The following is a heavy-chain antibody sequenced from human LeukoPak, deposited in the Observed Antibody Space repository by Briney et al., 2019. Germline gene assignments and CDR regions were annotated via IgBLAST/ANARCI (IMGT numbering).Heavy chain of an antibody. D-gene: IGHD3-10*01. CDR1: GFTFSSYA. J-gene: IGHJ6*04. V-gene: IGHV3-30-3*01. CDR2: ISYDGSNK. CDR3: AKEYYYGSGSYWPTYYYYGMDV. Sequence: LTGGSLRLSCAASGFTFSSYAMHWVRQAPGKGLEWVAVISYDGSNKYYADSVKGRFTISRDNSKNTLYLQMNSLRAEDTAVYYCAKEYYYGSGSYWPTYYYYGMDVWGKGTTVTVSS.